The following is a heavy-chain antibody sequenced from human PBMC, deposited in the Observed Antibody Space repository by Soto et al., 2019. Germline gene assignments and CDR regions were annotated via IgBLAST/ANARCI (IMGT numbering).Heavy chain of an antibody. D-gene: IGHD2-21*02. V-gene: IGHV1-58*01. CDR2: IVVGTGNT. CDR3: ATNPPRTAWFTSSHYYGKDR. CDR1: GFPLSNSA. J-gene: IGHJ6*02. Sequence: SVKVSCKASGFPLSNSAVQWVRQARVQRLEWIGRIVVGTGNTDYSQKFQERVTITRDMSTRTAYMELSSLRSEDTAVYYCATNPPRTAWFTSSHYYGKDRCGQRTTVIVSS.